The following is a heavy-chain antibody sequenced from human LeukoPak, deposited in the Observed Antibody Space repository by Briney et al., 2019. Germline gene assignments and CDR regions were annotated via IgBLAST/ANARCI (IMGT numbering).Heavy chain of an antibody. CDR2: ISSSSSYI. D-gene: IGHD3-22*01. CDR3: ARAGGYYDSSGYYHYFDF. J-gene: IGHJ4*02. Sequence: KPGGSLRLSCAASGFTFSSYSMNWVRQAPGKGLEWVSSISSSSSYIYYADSVKGRFTISRDNAKKSLYLQMNSLRAEDTAVYYCARAGGYYDSSGYYHYFDFWGEGTLVTVSS. CDR1: GFTFSSYS. V-gene: IGHV3-21*01.